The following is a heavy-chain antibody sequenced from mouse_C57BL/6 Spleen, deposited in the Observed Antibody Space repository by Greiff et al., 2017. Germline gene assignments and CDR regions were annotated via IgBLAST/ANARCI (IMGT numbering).Heavy chain of an antibody. J-gene: IGHJ2*01. CDR2: IYPGDGDT. CDR3: ARVTGTYYFDY. V-gene: IGHV1-82*01. D-gene: IGHD4-1*01. CDR1: GYAFSSSW. Sequence: QVQLQQSGPELVKPGASVKISCKASGYAFSSSWMNWVKQRPGKGLEWIGRIYPGDGDTNYNGKFKGKATLTADKSSSTAYMQRSSLTSEDSAVYFCARVTGTYYFDYWGQGTTLTVSS.